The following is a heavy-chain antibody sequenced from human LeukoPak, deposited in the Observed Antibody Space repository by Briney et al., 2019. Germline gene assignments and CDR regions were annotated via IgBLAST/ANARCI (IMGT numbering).Heavy chain of an antibody. J-gene: IGHJ6*03. Sequence: RPGGSLRLSCAAAVFTFSSYGMHWVRQAAGKGLEWVSFRRYHGSNKYYADSVKGRFTISRDNSKNTLYLQMNSLRAEDTAVYYCAREGGPPAVAYKRDYYYYMDVWGKGTTVTVSS. CDR3: AREGGPPAVAYKRDYYYYMDV. CDR1: VFTFSSYG. D-gene: IGHD1-1*01. V-gene: IGHV3-30*02. CDR2: RRYHGSNK.